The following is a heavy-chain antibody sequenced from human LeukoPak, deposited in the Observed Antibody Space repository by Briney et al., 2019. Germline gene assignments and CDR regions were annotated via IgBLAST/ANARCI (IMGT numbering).Heavy chain of an antibody. CDR2: INPNSGGT. J-gene: IGHJ4*02. Sequence: GASVKVSCKASGYTFTGYYMHWVRQAPGQGLEWMGWINPNSGGTNYAQKFQGRVTMTRDTSISTAYMELSRLRSDDTAVYYCARDVFTIFGVVIGGPFDYWGQGTLVTVSS. CDR1: GYTFTGYY. CDR3: ARDVFTIFGVVIGGPFDY. V-gene: IGHV1-2*02. D-gene: IGHD3-3*01.